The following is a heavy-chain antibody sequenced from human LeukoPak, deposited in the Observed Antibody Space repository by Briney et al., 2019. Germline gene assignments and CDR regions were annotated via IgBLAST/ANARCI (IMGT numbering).Heavy chain of an antibody. V-gene: IGHV4-34*01. J-gene: IGHJ6*02. CDR1: GGSFSGYY. CDR2: INHSGST. Sequence: SETLSLTCAVYGGSFSGYYWSWIRQPPGKGLEWIGEINHSGSTNYNPSLKSRVTISVDTSKNQFSLKLSSVTAADTAVYYCARIASHHGWYLPDYYYYYGMDVWGQGTTVTVSS. CDR3: ARIASHHGWYLPDYYYYYGMDV. D-gene: IGHD6-19*01.